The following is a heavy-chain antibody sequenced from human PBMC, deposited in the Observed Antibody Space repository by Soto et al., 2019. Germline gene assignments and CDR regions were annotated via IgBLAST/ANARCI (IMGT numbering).Heavy chain of an antibody. D-gene: IGHD1-1*01. J-gene: IGHJ4*02. CDR3: TRFDGNSAFDY. CDR2: IWDDGSRE. Sequence: QVQLVESGGGVVQPGGSLRLSCAASGFTFGSYGMHWVRQAPGKGLEWAAVIWDDGSREYYVDSVKGRFIISRDNYKNTVYLQMNSLRPEDTAVYYCTRFDGNSAFDYWGQGTLVTVSS. CDR1: GFTFGSYG. V-gene: IGHV3-33*01.